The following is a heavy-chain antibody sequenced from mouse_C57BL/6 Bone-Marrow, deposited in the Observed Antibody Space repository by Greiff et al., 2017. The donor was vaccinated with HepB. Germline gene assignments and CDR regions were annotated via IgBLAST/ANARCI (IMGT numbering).Heavy chain of an antibody. V-gene: IGHV1-55*01. CDR1: GYTFTSYW. D-gene: IGHD1-1*01. CDR3: ARGNYGSSYSWFAY. Sequence: QVQLQQPGAELVKPGASVKMSCKASGYTFTSYWITWVKQRPGQGLEWIGDIYPGSGSTNYNEKFKSKATLTVDTSSSTAYMQLGSLTSEDSAVYYCARGNYGSSYSWFAYWGQGTLVTVSA. CDR2: IYPGSGST. J-gene: IGHJ3*01.